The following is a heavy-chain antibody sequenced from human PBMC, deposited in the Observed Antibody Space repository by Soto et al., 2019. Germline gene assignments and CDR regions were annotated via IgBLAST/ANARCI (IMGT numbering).Heavy chain of an antibody. J-gene: IGHJ6*02. V-gene: IGHV4-31*03. CDR3: ARGQKYGSGSYRPYYHYYGMDV. CDR2: IYYSGST. CDR1: GGSITSGGYY. D-gene: IGHD3-10*01. Sequence: QVQLQESGPGLVKPSQTLSLTCTVSGGSITSGGYYWSWIRQHPGKGLEWIGYIYYSGSTNYNPSLXSXXSISVDTSKXQXSXKXXSVTAADTAVYYCARGQKYGSGSYRPYYHYYGMDVWGQGTTVTVSS.